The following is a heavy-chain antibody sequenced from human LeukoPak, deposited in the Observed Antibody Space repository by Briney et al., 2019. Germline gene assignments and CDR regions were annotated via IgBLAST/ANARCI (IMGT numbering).Heavy chain of an antibody. J-gene: IGHJ1*01. CDR1: GGTFSSYA. Sequence: SVKVSCKASGGTFSSYAISWVRQAPGQGLEWMGGIIPIFGTANYAQKFQGRVTITTDESTSTAYMELSSLRSEDTAVYYCAREHPDSPLFQHWDQGTLVTVSS. D-gene: IGHD3-22*01. CDR3: AREHPDSPLFQH. CDR2: IIPIFGTA. V-gene: IGHV1-69*05.